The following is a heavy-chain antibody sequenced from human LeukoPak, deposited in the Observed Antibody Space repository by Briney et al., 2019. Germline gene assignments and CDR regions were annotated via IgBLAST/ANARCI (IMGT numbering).Heavy chain of an antibody. CDR3: ARHTISDY. Sequence: GESLKISCKGSGYSFTSYWISWVRQMPGKGLEWMGRIDPSDSYTNYNPSFQGRVAISADKSISTAYLQWSSLMASDTAMYYCARHTISDYWGQGTQVTVSS. V-gene: IGHV5-10-1*01. D-gene: IGHD3-10*01. J-gene: IGHJ4*02. CDR1: GYSFTSYW. CDR2: IDPSDSYT.